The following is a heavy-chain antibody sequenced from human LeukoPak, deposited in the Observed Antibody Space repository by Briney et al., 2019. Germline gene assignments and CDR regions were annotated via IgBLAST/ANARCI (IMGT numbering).Heavy chain of an antibody. CDR3: AKGRLLWFEEYNGDYFDY. CDR2: ISDSGGST. V-gene: IGHV3-23*01. J-gene: IGHJ4*02. CDR1: GITLSNYG. Sequence: GGSLRLSCAVSGITLSNYGMSWVRQAPGKGLEWVAGISDSGGSTNYADSVKGRFTISRDNSKNTLYLQMNSLRAEDTAVYYCAKGRLLWFEEYNGDYFDYWGQGTLVTVSS. D-gene: IGHD3-10*01.